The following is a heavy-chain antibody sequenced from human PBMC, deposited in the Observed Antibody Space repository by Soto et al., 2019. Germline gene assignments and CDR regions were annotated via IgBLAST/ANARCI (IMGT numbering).Heavy chain of an antibody. CDR3: ARRWTGTNWFDP. V-gene: IGHV4-39*01. CDR1: GGSISSSSYY. D-gene: IGHD1-1*01. CDR2: IYYSGST. J-gene: IGHJ5*02. Sequence: LSLTCTVSGGSISSSSYYWGWIRQPPGKGLEWIGSIYYSGSTYYNPSLKSRVTISVDTSKNQFSLKLSSVTAADTAVYYCARRWTGTNWFDPWGQGTLVTVSS.